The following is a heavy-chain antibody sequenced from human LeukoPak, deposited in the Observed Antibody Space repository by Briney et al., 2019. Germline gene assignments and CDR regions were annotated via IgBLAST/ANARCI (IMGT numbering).Heavy chain of an antibody. CDR3: AKDRETTASGTFDH. CDR1: GFSFSIYG. J-gene: IGHJ4*02. CDR2: ISEDGKNK. V-gene: IGHV3-30*18. Sequence: GGSLRLSCAASGFSFSIYGMHWVRQAPGKGLEWVAVISEDGKNKYYAESVKSRITISRDNSRNTVYLQMNSLRGEDTAKYYCAKDRETTASGTFDHWGQGTLLTVFS. D-gene: IGHD6-13*01.